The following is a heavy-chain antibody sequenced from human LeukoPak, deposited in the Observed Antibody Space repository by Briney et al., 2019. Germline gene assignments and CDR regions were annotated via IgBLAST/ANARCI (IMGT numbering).Heavy chain of an antibody. D-gene: IGHD2-2*01. V-gene: IGHV4-59*12. CDR2: IFRSGST. J-gene: IGHJ5*01. CDR3: ARVVGSTSWFDS. Sequence: SETLSLTCTVSGGSISSYYWNWMRQPPGKGMEWIGYIFRSGSTNYNPSLKSRVTISVDTSKNHFSLNLTSVTAADTAVYYCARVVGSTSWFDSWGQGTRVTVSS. CDR1: GGSISSYY.